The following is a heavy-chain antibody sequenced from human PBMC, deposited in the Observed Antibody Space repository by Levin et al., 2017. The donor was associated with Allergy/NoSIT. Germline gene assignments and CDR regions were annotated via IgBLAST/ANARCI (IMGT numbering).Heavy chain of an antibody. CDR3: ARDGREPGQNYYYYGVDV. Sequence: GESLKISCAASGFTFSDYYMSWIRQAPGKGLEWVSNISPSSSYTNYAHSVKGRFTISRDTAKNSLYLQMNSLRVEDTAVYYCARDGREPGQNYYYYGVDVWGQGTTVTVSS. J-gene: IGHJ6*02. D-gene: IGHD1-26*01. CDR1: GFTFSDYY. CDR2: ISPSSSYT. V-gene: IGHV3-11*05.